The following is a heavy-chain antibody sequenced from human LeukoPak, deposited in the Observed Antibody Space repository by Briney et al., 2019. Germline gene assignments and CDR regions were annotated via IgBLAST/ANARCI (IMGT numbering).Heavy chain of an antibody. CDR2: MNPNSGNT. D-gene: IGHD3-3*01. V-gene: IGHV1-8*03. J-gene: IGHJ3*02. CDR1: GYTFTSHD. Sequence: GASVKVSCKASGYTFTSHDINWVRQATGQGLEWMGWMNPNSGNTGYAQKFQGRVTITRNTSISTAYMELSSLRSEGTAVYYCARDRASYDFWSGYQVAFDIWGQGTMVTVSS. CDR3: ARDRASYDFWSGYQVAFDI.